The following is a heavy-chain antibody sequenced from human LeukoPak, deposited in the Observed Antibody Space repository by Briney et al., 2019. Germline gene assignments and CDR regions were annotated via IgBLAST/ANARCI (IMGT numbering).Heavy chain of an antibody. CDR1: GFTFSSYA. V-gene: IGHV3-23*01. CDR3: ATESYYCDSSGYYFDY. CDR2: ISGSGGST. D-gene: IGHD3-22*01. J-gene: IGHJ4*02. Sequence: GGSLRLSCAASGFTFSSYAMSWVRQAPGKGLEWVSAISGSGGSTYYADSVKGRFTISRDNSKNTLYLQMNSLRAEDTAVYNCATESYYCDSSGYYFDYWGQGTLVTVSS.